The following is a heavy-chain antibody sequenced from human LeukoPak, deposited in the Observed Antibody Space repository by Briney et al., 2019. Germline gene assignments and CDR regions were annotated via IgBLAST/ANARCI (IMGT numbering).Heavy chain of an antibody. CDR3: ARSPVEWFYDY. CDR2: INPNSGGT. CDR1: GYTFTVYY. V-gene: IGHV1-2*02. Sequence: ASVTVSFKASGYTFTVYYMHWVRQAPGQGREWMGWINPNSGGTNYAQKFQGRVTMTRDTSISTAYMELSRLRSDDTAVYYCARSPVEWFYDYWGQGTLVTVSS. D-gene: IGHD3-3*01. J-gene: IGHJ4*02.